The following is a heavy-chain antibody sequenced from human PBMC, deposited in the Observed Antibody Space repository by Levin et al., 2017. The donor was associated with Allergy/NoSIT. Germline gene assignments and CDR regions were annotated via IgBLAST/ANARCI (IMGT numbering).Heavy chain of an antibody. CDR3: ARDLWEGSGERWDDY. J-gene: IGHJ4*02. Sequence: GESLKISCKASGYTFTGYYMHWVRQAPGQGLEWMGWINPNSGGTNYAQKFQGRVTMTRDTSISTAYMELSRLRSDDTAVYYCARDLWEGSGERWDDYWGQGTLVTVSS. D-gene: IGHD3-10*01. CDR2: INPNSGGT. CDR1: GYTFTGYY. V-gene: IGHV1-2*02.